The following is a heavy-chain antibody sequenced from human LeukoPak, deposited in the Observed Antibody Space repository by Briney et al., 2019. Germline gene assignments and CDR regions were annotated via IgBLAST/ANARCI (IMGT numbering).Heavy chain of an antibody. CDR1: GGSIRSYY. V-gene: IGHV4-59*01. Sequence: SETLSLTCTVSGGSIRSYYWSWIRQPPGKGLEWIGYIYYSGSTNYNPSLKSRVSISVDTSKNQFSLKLSSVTAADTAVYYCAREDYWGQGTLVTVSS. CDR3: AREDY. CDR2: IYYSGST. J-gene: IGHJ4*02.